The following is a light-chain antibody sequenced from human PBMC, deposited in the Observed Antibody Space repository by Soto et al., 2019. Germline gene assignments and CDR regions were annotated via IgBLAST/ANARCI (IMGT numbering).Light chain of an antibody. V-gene: IGKV3-11*01. Sequence: EIVLTQSPGTLSLCPGESDTLSCRAIQCIGRYLAWFQQKPGQAPRLLIYDASTRATGIPDRFSGSGSGTDFTLTSSSLQAVEFAVYYCQQRSNCPLTVGPGNNVGI. J-gene: IGKJ3*01. CDR3: QQRSNCPLT. CDR1: QCIGRY. CDR2: DAS.